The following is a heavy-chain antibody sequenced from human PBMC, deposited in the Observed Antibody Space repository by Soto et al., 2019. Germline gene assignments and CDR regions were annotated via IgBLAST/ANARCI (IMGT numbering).Heavy chain of an antibody. J-gene: IGHJ4*02. CDR3: AKCGGSYGSGSHIDT. CDR2: ISGSGSST. CDR1: GFTFSSYA. Sequence: PGGSLRLSCVASGFTFSSYAMSWVRQAPGKDLEWVSGISGSGSSTYYAAYVKGRFTISRDTSKNTLHLQMNGLRGEDTAIYYCAKCGGSYGSGSHIDTWGQGTQVTVSS. D-gene: IGHD3-10*01. V-gene: IGHV3-23*01.